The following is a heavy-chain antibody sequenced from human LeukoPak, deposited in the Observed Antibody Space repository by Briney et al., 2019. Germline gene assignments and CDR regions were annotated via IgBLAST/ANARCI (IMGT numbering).Heavy chain of an antibody. J-gene: IGHJ4*02. CDR2: IYYSGST. V-gene: IGHV4-59*01. CDR3: ARDIDRGYSYGF. D-gene: IGHD5-18*01. Sequence: SETLSLTCTVSGGSISSYYWSWIRQPPGKGLEWIGYIYYSGSTNYNPSLKSRVTISVDTSKNQFSLKPSSVTAADTAVYYCARDIDRGYSYGFWGQGTLVTVSS. CDR1: GGSISSYY.